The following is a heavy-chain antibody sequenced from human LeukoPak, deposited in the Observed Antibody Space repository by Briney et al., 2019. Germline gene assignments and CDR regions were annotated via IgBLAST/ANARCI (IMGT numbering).Heavy chain of an antibody. CDR1: GGTFSSYA. D-gene: IGHD4-11*01. V-gene: IGHV1-69*05. J-gene: IGHJ4*02. CDR2: IIPIFGTA. CDR3: ARESVSNYRTYNY. Sequence: SVKVSCKASGGTFSSYAISWVRQAPGQGLEWMGRIIPIFGTANYAQKFQGRVTITTDESTSTAYMELSSLRSEDTAVYYCARESVSNYRTYNYWGQGTLVTVSS.